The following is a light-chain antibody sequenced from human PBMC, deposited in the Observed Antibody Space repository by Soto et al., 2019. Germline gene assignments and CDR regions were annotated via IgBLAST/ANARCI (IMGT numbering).Light chain of an antibody. CDR1: SGHSSYA. J-gene: IGLJ3*02. CDR3: QTWGTGTWV. Sequence: QTVVTQSPSASASLGASVKLTCTLSSGHSSYAIAWHQQQPEKGPRYLMKVDSDGSHVKGDAIPDRFSGSSSGAERYLTISSLQSEDEADYYCQTWGTGTWVFGGGTKLTVL. CDR2: VDSDGSH. V-gene: IGLV4-69*01.